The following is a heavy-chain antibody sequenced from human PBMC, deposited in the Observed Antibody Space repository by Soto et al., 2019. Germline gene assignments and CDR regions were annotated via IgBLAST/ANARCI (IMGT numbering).Heavy chain of an antibody. D-gene: IGHD2-21*02. V-gene: IGHV4-59*01. CDR3: ARDLWGYCGTDCYPLDV. CDR1: GGSISSSY. CDR2: IYYSGST. J-gene: IGHJ6*02. Sequence: SETLSLTCTVSGGSISSSYWSWFRQPPGKGLEWIGYIYYSGSTNYNPSLKSRVTISVDTSKNQFSLKLSSVTAADTAVYYCARDLWGYCGTDCYPLDVWGQGTTVTVSS.